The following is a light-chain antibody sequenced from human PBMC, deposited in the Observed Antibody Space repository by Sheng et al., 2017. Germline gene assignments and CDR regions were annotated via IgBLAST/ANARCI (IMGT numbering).Light chain of an antibody. J-gene: IGKJ2*03. CDR3: QQYNNYSPYS. CDR2: RAS. V-gene: IGKV1-5*03. CDR1: QSIDNW. Sequence: DIQMTQSPSTLSASVGDRVTITCRAAQSIDNWLAWYQQKPGKAPKLLIYRASILQSGVPSRFSGSGSGTEFTLTINSLQPDDFATYYCQQYNNYSPYSFGQGTKLEIK.